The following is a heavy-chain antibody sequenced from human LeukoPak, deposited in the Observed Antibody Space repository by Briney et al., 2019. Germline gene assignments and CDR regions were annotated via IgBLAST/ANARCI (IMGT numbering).Heavy chain of an antibody. CDR3: AREGSGWYLAN. V-gene: IGHV3-48*04. CDR2: ISSSGSTI. J-gene: IGHJ1*01. D-gene: IGHD6-19*01. Sequence: PGGSLRLSCAASGFTFSSYAVSWVRQAPGKGLEWVSYISSSGSTIYYADSVKGRFTISRDNAKNSLYLQMNSLRAEDTAVYYCAREGSGWYLANWGQGTLVTVSS. CDR1: GFTFSSYA.